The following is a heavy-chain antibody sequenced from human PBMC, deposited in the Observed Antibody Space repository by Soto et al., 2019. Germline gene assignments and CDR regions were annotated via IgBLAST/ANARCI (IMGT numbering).Heavy chain of an antibody. CDR2: ISGSGGST. CDR3: AKDDAAPPLYYYYYGMDV. V-gene: IGHV3-23*01. D-gene: IGHD6-6*01. CDR1: GFTFSSYA. Sequence: EVQLLESGGGLVQPGGSLRLSCAASGFTFSSYAMSWVRQAPGKGLEWVSAISGSGGSTYYADSVKGRFTISRDNSKNTLYLQMNSLRAEDTAVYYCAKDDAAPPLYYYYYGMDVWGQGTTVTVSS. J-gene: IGHJ6*02.